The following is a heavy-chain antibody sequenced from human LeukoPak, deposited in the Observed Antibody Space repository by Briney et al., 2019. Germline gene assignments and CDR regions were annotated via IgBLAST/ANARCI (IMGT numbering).Heavy chain of an antibody. J-gene: IGHJ5*02. D-gene: IGHD7-27*01. V-gene: IGHV4-39*07. CDR3: ARGIVGVTGWFDP. CDR1: GGSISSGGYY. Sequence: SETLSLTCTVSGGSISSGGYYWSWIRQPPGKGLEWIGEINHGGSTNYNPSLKSRVTISVDTSKNQFSLKLSSVTAADTAVYYCARGIVGVTGWFDPWGQGTLVTVSS. CDR2: INHGGST.